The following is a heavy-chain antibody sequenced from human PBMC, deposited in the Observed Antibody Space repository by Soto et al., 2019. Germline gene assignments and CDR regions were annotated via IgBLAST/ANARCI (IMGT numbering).Heavy chain of an antibody. CDR1: GFTFSSYG. CDR3: AKDLDVVVPAAMGIFDY. CDR2: ISYDGSNK. J-gene: IGHJ4*02. D-gene: IGHD2-2*01. Sequence: QVQLVESGGGVVQPGRSLRLSCAASGFTFSSYGMHWVRQAPGKGLEWVAVISYDGSNKYYADSVKGRFTISRDNSQNTLYLQMNSLRAEDTAVYYCAKDLDVVVPAAMGIFDYWGQGTLDTVSS. V-gene: IGHV3-30*18.